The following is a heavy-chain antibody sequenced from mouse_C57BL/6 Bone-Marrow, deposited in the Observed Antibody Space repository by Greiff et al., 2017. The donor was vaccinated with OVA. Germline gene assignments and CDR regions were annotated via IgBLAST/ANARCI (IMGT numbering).Heavy chain of an antibody. J-gene: IGHJ3*01. V-gene: IGHV10-3*01. CDR2: LRSKSSNYAT. Sequence: DVMLVESGGGLVQPKGSLKLSCAASGFTFNTYAMHWVRQAPGKGLEWVARLRSKSSNYATYYADSVKDRFTISRDDSQSMLYLQMNNLKTEDTAMYYCVRGHYDYVAWFAYWGQGTLVTVSA. D-gene: IGHD2-4*01. CDR3: VRGHYDYVAWFAY. CDR1: GFTFNTYA.